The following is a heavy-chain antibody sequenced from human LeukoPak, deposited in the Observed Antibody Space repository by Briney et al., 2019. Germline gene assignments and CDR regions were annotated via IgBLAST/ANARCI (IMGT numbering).Heavy chain of an antibody. CDR3: ARGPRNDP. V-gene: IGHV1-8*01. CDR1: GYPFTTYE. J-gene: IGHJ5*02. Sequence: ASVKVSCKTSGYPFTTYEINWVRQAAGQGLEWMGWMHPDTGYADYAQKFQGRVTMTSGTSISTAYMELSSLRSDDTAVYFCARGPRNDPWGQGTLVTVSS. CDR2: MHPDTGYA. D-gene: IGHD1-14*01.